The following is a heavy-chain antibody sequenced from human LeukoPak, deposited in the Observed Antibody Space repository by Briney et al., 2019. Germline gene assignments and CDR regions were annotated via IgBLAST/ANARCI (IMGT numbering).Heavy chain of an antibody. CDR1: GFTFSSYG. Sequence: GGSLRLSCAASGFTFSSYGMHWVRQAPGKGLEWVAFIRYDGSNKYYADSVKGRFTISRDNSKNTLYLQMNSLRAEDTAVYYCAKDGILAAAGPVRFDYWGQGTLVTVSS. J-gene: IGHJ4*02. D-gene: IGHD6-13*01. V-gene: IGHV3-30*02. CDR3: AKDGILAAAGPVRFDY. CDR2: IRYDGSNK.